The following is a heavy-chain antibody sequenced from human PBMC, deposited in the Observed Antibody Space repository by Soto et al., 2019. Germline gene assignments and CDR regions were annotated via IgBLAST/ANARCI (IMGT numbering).Heavy chain of an antibody. CDR1: GFTFSSYS. J-gene: IGHJ6*04. V-gene: IGHV3-21*01. CDR2: ISSSSSYI. CDR3: AREGVRFLPLDV. D-gene: IGHD3-3*01. Sequence: PGGSLRLSCAASGFTFSSYSMNWVRQAPGKGLEWVSSISSSSSYIYYADSVKGRFTISRDNAKNSLYLQMNSLRAEDTAVYYCAREGVRFLPLDVWGKGTTVTVSS.